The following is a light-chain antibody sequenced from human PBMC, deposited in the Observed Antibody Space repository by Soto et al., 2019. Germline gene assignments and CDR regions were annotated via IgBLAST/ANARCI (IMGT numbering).Light chain of an antibody. CDR1: RSVLYSSNNENY. V-gene: IGKV4-1*01. J-gene: IGKJ1*01. Sequence: DIVMTQSPDSLAVSLGERATINCKSSRSVLYSSNNENYLAWYQQKPGQPPKLLIYWASTRESGVPDRFSGGGSETEVTLTIGGLQAEDVAVYYCQQYYSSQTFGQGPKVEIK. CDR2: WAS. CDR3: QQYYSSQT.